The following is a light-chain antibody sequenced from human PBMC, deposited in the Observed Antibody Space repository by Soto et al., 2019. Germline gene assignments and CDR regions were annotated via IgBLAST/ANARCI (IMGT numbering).Light chain of an antibody. CDR2: GAS. J-gene: IGKJ1*01. CDR3: QQYNNWPPWT. Sequence: EIVMTQSPATLSVSPGERATLSCRASQSVSSNLAWYQQKPGQAPRLLIYGASTRHTGIPARFSGSGSGTEFTLTISSLQSEDFAVYYCQQYNNWPPWTFGQGTKVEIK. V-gene: IGKV3-15*01. CDR1: QSVSSN.